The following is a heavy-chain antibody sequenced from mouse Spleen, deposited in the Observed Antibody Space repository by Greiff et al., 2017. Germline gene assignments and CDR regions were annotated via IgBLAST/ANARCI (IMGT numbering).Heavy chain of an antibody. CDR3: AREDYDGGDYFDY. CDR1: GFTFTDYA. V-gene: IGHV1S137*01. D-gene: IGHD2-4*01. CDR2: ISTYYGDA. Sequence: VQLQQSGAELVRPGVSVKISCKGSGFTFTDYAMHWVKQSHAKSLEWIGVISTYYGDASYNQKFKGKATMTVDKSSSTAYMELARLTSEDSAIYYCAREDYDGGDYFDYWGQGTTLTVSS. J-gene: IGHJ2*01.